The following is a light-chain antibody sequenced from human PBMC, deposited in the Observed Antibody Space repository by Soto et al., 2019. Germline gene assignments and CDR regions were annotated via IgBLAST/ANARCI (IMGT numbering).Light chain of an antibody. CDR2: AVS. V-gene: IGKV3-20*01. Sequence: ELVLTQSPGTLSLSPGERATLSCRASQSVSSSYLAWYQQKPGQAPRLLIYAVSSRATGIPERFSGSGSGTDFTLTISRLEPEDFAVYYCQEYGTSRSFGQGTKVEFK. CDR1: QSVSSSY. CDR3: QEYGTSRS. J-gene: IGKJ1*01.